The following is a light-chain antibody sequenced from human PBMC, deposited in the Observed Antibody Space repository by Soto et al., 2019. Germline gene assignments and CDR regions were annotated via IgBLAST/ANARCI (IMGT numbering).Light chain of an antibody. CDR3: QQYNNWPPLT. Sequence: EIVMTQSPATLSVSPGERATLSCRASQSVSSNLAWYQQKPGQAPRLLIYGASTRATGIPARFSGSGSWTEFTLTISSLQSEDFAGYYCQQYNNWPPLTFGGGTKVEIK. CDR2: GAS. J-gene: IGKJ4*01. V-gene: IGKV3-15*01. CDR1: QSVSSN.